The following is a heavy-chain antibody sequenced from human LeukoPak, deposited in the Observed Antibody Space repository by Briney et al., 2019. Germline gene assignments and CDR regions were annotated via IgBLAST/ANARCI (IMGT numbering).Heavy chain of an antibody. CDR2: IDNSGST. CDR1: GGSISSSSYN. D-gene: IGHD6-13*01. Sequence: SETLSLTCSVSGGSISSSSYNWGWIRQPPGKGLEWIGIIDNSGSTYYNASLKSRVTISVDTSKNQFSLKLSSVTAADTAVYYCARDGGSPPLYYFDYWGQGTLVTVSS. V-gene: IGHV4-39*07. J-gene: IGHJ4*02. CDR3: ARDGGSPPLYYFDY.